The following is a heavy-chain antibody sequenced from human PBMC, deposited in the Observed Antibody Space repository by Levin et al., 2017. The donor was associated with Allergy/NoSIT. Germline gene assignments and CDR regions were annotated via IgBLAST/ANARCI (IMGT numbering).Heavy chain of an antibody. J-gene: IGHJ6*02. CDR3: ARAGGSGSHRNYYYGMDV. CDR2: INHSGST. CDR1: GGSFSGYY. Sequence: SQTLSLTCAVYGGSFSGYYWSWIRQPPGKGLEWIGEINHSGSTNYNPSLKSRVTISVDTSKNQFSLKLSSVTAADTAVYYCARAGGSGSHRNYYYGMDVWGQGTTVTVSS. V-gene: IGHV4-34*01. D-gene: IGHD3-10*01.